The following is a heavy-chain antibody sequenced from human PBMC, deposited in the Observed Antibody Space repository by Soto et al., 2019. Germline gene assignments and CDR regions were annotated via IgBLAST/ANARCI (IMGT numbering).Heavy chain of an antibody. CDR2: ISGSGGST. D-gene: IGHD3-22*01. J-gene: IGHJ4*02. Sequence: GGSLRLSCAASGFTFSSYAMSWVRQAPGKGLEWVSAISGSGGSTYYADSVKGRFTISRDNSKNTLYLQMNSLRAEDAAVYYCVREGGYDSSGYYSNDYWGQGTLVTVSS. CDR3: VREGGYDSSGYYSNDY. V-gene: IGHV3-23*01. CDR1: GFTFSSYA.